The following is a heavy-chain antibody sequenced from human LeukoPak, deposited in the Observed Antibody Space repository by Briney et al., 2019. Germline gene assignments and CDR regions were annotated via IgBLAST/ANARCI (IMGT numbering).Heavy chain of an antibody. Sequence: SETLSLTCTVSGGSISSSSYYWGWIRQPPGKGLEWIGRFYYSGSTYYNPSLKSRVTISVDTSKNQFSLKVSSVTAADTAVYYCARHGAYCTGGSYHRFDPWGQGTLVTVSS. V-gene: IGHV4-39*01. CDR3: ARHGAYCTGGSYHRFDP. D-gene: IGHD2-15*01. CDR2: FYYSGST. CDR1: GGSISSSSYY. J-gene: IGHJ5*02.